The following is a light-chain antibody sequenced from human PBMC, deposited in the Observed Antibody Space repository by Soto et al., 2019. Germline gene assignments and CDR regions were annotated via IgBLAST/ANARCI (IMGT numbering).Light chain of an antibody. J-gene: IGLJ1*01. CDR2: GVS. CDR1: SSDVGSYNL. Sequence: QSVLTQPASVSGSPGQSITISCTGTSSDVGSYNLVSWYQQHPGKAPKLMIYGVSKRPSGVSNRFSGSKSGNTASLAISGLQAEDDADYYCSSYTRSGVYVFGAGTKVTVL. CDR3: SSYTRSGVYV. V-gene: IGLV2-14*02.